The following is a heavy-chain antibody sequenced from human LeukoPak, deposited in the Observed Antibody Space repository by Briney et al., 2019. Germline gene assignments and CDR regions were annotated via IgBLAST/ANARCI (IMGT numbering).Heavy chain of an antibody. Sequence: SETLSLTCTVSGGSISSYYWSWIRQPAGKGLEWTGRINASGRTNYNPSLKSRVTVSVDTSKNQFSLKVNSVTAADTAVYYCAREYGDFDYWGQGTLVTVSS. CDR2: INASGRT. J-gene: IGHJ4*02. V-gene: IGHV4-4*07. CDR3: AREYGDFDY. D-gene: IGHD4-17*01. CDR1: GGSISSYY.